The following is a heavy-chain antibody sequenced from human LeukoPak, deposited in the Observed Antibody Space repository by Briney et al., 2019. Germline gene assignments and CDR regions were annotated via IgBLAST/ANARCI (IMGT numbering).Heavy chain of an antibody. J-gene: IGHJ2*01. CDR2: IYSSGST. CDR1: GGSISSYY. V-gene: IGHV4-4*07. Sequence: SETLSLTCTVSGGSISSYYWSWIRQPAGKGLEWIGRIYSSGSTNYNPSLKSRVTMSVATSKNQFSLKLSSVTAADTAVYYCARGQYHLLYWYFDLWGRGTLVTVSS. D-gene: IGHD2-2*01. CDR3: ARGQYHLLYWYFDL.